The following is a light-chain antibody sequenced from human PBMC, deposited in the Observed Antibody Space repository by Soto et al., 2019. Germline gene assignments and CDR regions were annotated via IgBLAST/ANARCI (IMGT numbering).Light chain of an antibody. Sequence: EIVLTQSPATLSLSPGERATLSCRASQSVSSYLAWYQQKPGQAPRLLIYDASSRATVIPARFSGSGSWTDFTLTISSLEPEDFAVYYCQQRSNWLTFGGGTKVEIK. CDR1: QSVSSY. CDR3: QQRSNWLT. V-gene: IGKV3-11*01. CDR2: DAS. J-gene: IGKJ4*01.